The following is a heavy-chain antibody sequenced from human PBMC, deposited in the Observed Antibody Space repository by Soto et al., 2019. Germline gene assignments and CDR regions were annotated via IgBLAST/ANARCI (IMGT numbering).Heavy chain of an antibody. V-gene: IGHV3-11*06. CDR2: ISSSSIYT. Sequence: QVHLVESGGGLVKPGGSLRLSCAASGLPFSDYYMNWIRQAPGKGLEWVSNISSSSIYTNYADSVKGRFTISRDNAKNSLYLQMNSLRPEDTAVYYCVRDIRPNNLASGSYTYWGQGILVTVSS. J-gene: IGHJ4*02. CDR1: GLPFSDYY. D-gene: IGHD3-10*01. CDR3: VRDIRPNNLASGSYTY.